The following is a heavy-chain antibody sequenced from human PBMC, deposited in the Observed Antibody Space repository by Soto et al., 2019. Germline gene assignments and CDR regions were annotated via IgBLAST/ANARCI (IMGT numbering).Heavy chain of an antibody. CDR1: GFTFDDYG. J-gene: IGHJ3*02. CDR3: ARAQYSSGAKDAFDI. D-gene: IGHD6-19*01. CDR2: INWNGGST. V-gene: IGHV3-20*01. Sequence: GGSLRLSCAASGFTFDDYGMSWVRQAPGKGLEWVSGINWNGGSTGYADSVKGRFTISRDNAKNSLYMQMNSLRAEDTALYHCARAQYSSGAKDAFDIWGQGTMVTVSS.